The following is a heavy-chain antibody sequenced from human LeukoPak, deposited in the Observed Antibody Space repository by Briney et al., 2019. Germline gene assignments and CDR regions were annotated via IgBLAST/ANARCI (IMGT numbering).Heavy chain of an antibody. J-gene: IGHJ4*02. CDR2: IIPILGIA. CDR3: ARMTSSWSYFDY. Sequence: SVKVSCKASGGTFSSYAISWVRQAPGQGLEWMGRIIPILGIANYAQKFQGRVTITADKSTSTAYMELSSLRSEDTAVYYCARMTSSWSYFDYWGQGTLVTVSS. V-gene: IGHV1-69*04. CDR1: GGTFSSYA. D-gene: IGHD6-13*01.